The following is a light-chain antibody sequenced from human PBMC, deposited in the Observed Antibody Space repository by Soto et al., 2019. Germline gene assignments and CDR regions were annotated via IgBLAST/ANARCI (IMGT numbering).Light chain of an antibody. J-gene: IGKJ1*01. V-gene: IGKV1-8*01. Sequence: AIRMTQSPSSFSASTGDRVTITCRASQVISCYLAWYQQKPVKASKLLIYAASTFQSGVPLRFSGSGSLTDFTLTFSCLQSEDFATYYCQQYYSYPPWTFGQGTKVDIK. CDR3: QQYYSYPPWT. CDR1: QVISCY. CDR2: AAS.